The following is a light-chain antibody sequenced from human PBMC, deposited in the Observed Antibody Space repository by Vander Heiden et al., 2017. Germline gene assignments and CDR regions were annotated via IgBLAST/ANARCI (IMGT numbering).Light chain of an antibody. CDR2: DVS. J-gene: IGLJ3*02. V-gene: IGLV2-14*01. CDR3: SSYTSSSTWV. CDR1: SSDVGTYNY. Sequence: QSALTQPAPVSGSPGQSITISCTGTSSDVGTYNYVSWYQQHPGKAPKLMIYDVSSRPSGVSNRFSGSKSGNTASLTISGLQAEDEADYFCSSYTSSSTWVFGGGTKLTVL.